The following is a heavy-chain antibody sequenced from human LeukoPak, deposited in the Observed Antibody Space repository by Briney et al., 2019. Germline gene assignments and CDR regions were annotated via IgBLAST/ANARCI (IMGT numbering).Heavy chain of an antibody. V-gene: IGHV4-39*07. CDR3: ARSPYYYVSGGYYYHGAFDF. D-gene: IGHD3-22*01. J-gene: IGHJ3*01. CDR2: IFYSGST. Sequence: SETLSLTWTLSGGSISSSSYYWGWLRQPPGKGLEWIGSIFYSGSTYYNPSLKSRVTISVDTSKNQFSLKLSSVTAADTAVYYCARSPYYYVSGGYYYHGAFDFWGPGTMVTVSS. CDR1: GGSISSSSYY.